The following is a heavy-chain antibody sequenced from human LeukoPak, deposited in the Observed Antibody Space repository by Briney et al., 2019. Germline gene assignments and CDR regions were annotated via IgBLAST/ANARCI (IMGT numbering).Heavy chain of an antibody. D-gene: IGHD1-26*01. CDR2: ISAYNGNT. CDR1: GYTFTSYG. CDR3: ARSTTRVGATTFYFDY. Sequence: GASVKVSCKASGYTFTSYGISWVRQAPGQGLEWMGWISAYNGNTNYAQKLQGRVTMTTDTSTSTAYMELRSLRSDDTAVYYCARSTTRVGATTFYFDYWGQGTLVTVSS. V-gene: IGHV1-18*01. J-gene: IGHJ4*02.